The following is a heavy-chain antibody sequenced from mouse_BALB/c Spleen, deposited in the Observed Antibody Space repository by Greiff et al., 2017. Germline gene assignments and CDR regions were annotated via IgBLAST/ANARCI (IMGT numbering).Heavy chain of an antibody. D-gene: IGHD1-1*01. J-gene: IGHJ1*01. CDR1: GFTFSSYT. Sequence: EVHLVESGGGLVQPGGSLKLSCAASGFTFSSYTMSWVRQTPEKRLEWVAYISNGGGSTYYPDTVKGRFTISRDNAKNTLYLQMSSLKSEDTAMYYCARQSYYYGSSYWYFDVWGAGTTVTVSS. CDR3: ARQSYYYGSSYWYFDV. CDR2: ISNGGGST. V-gene: IGHV5-12-2*01.